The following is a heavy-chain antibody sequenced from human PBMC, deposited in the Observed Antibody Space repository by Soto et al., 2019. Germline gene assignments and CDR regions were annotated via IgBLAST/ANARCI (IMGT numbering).Heavy chain of an antibody. CDR2: INPNTGAT. Sequence: ASVKVSCKASGYTFTDYHIHWVRQAPGQGPEWMGWINPNTGATNIAQTFQDRVTMTRARSIATAYIELTRLRSDDTAIYYCAKGEVGATFFAYWGQGTLVTVSS. V-gene: IGHV1-2*02. D-gene: IGHD1-26*01. J-gene: IGHJ4*02. CDR3: AKGEVGATFFAY. CDR1: GYTFTDYH.